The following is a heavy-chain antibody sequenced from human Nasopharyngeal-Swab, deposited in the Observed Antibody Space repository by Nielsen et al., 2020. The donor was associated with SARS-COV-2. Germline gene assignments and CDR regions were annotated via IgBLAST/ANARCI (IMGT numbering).Heavy chain of an antibody. D-gene: IGHD6-19*01. Sequence: SETLSLTCTVSGGSISSSSYYWGWIRQPPGKGLEWIGNIYYSGSTNYNPSLKSRVTISVDTSKNQFSLKLSSVTAADTAMYYCARRVTSDWSLDYWGQGTLVTVSS. V-gene: IGHV4-39*07. CDR2: IYYSGST. J-gene: IGHJ4*02. CDR1: GGSISSSSYY. CDR3: ARRVTSDWSLDY.